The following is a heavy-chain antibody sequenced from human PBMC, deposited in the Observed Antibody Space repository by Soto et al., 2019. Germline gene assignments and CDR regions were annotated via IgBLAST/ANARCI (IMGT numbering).Heavy chain of an antibody. Sequence: EVQLVESGGGLVQPGGSLRLSCAASGFTFSDHYLDWVRQAAGKGLEWVGRIRNKANNYQTEYAASVKARFTISRDDSRASLYLQMNSLKIEDTAVYCCARVQVGVLPLKAYDFWGQGTMVTVSS. CDR3: ARVQVGVLPLKAYDF. CDR1: GFTFSDHY. J-gene: IGHJ3*01. V-gene: IGHV3-72*01. CDR2: IRNKANNYQT. D-gene: IGHD1-1*01.